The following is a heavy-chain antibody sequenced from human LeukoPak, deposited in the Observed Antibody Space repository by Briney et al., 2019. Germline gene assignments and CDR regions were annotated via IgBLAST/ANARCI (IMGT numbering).Heavy chain of an antibody. J-gene: IGHJ4*02. CDR1: GFTFSSYA. D-gene: IGHD1-26*01. CDR3: AKDHWALGGSYYYDY. CDR2: ISGSGGST. V-gene: IGHV3-23*01. Sequence: GGSLRLSCAASGFTFSSYAMSWVRQAPGKGLEWVSAISGSGGSTYYADSVKGRFTISRDNSKNTLYLQMNSLRAEDTAVHYCAKDHWALGGSYYYDYWGQGTLVTVSS.